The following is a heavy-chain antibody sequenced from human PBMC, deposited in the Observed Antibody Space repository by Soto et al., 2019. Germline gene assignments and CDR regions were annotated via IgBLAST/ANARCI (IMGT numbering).Heavy chain of an antibody. CDR2: IWSDGSHK. D-gene: IGHD2-8*01. CDR1: GFSFSNHG. J-gene: IGHJ3*02. CDR3: AREGPISGTNPFDI. Sequence: PGGSLRLSCAASGFSFSNHGMHWVRQAPGKGLEWVAVIWSDGSHKYYRDSVKGRFTISRDTAENTLFLQMDSLGADDTAVYYCAREGPISGTNPFDIWGHGTRVTVSS. V-gene: IGHV3-33*01.